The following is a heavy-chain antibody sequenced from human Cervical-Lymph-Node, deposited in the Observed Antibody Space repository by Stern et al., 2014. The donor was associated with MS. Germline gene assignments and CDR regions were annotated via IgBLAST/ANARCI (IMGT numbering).Heavy chain of an antibody. Sequence: VHLVESGAEVKKPGASVKVSCKASGYTFTGYYMHWVRQAPGQGLEWMGWVKPNRGGTNYAQKFQGWVTMTRDTSISKAYMELSRLRSDDTAVYYCARGESSGYYYYYYGMDVWGQGTTVTVSS. J-gene: IGHJ6*02. CDR1: GYTFTGYY. D-gene: IGHD6-25*01. CDR3: ARGESSGYYYYYYGMDV. CDR2: VKPNRGGT. V-gene: IGHV1-2*04.